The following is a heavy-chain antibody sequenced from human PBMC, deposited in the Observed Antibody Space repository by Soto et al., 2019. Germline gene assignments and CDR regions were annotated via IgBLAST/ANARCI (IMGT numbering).Heavy chain of an antibody. CDR2: ISWNSGSI. V-gene: IGHV3-9*01. CDR1: GFTFDDYA. J-gene: IGHJ4*02. CDR3: AKSRIGSYYDFDY. Sequence: EVQLVESGGGLVQPGRSLRLSCAASGFTFDDYAMHWVRQAPGKGLEWVSGISWNSGSIGYADSVKGRFTISRDNAKNSLYLQMNSLRAEDTAVYYCAKSRIGSYYDFDYWGQGTLVTVSS. D-gene: IGHD1-26*01.